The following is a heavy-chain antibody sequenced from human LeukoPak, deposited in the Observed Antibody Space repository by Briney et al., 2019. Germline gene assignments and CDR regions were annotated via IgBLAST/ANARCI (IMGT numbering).Heavy chain of an antibody. V-gene: IGHV4-59*01. CDR2: IHYSGTT. CDR3: ARYGSGWYEGYFNY. D-gene: IGHD6-19*01. Sequence: SPSETLSLTCTVSGDSISTYYWSWIRQPPGKGLEWIGYIHYSGTTNSNPSLRSRVTVSVDTSKNQFSLKLTSVTAADTAVYYCARYGSGWYEGYFNYWGQGTLVTVSS. J-gene: IGHJ4*02. CDR1: GDSISTYY.